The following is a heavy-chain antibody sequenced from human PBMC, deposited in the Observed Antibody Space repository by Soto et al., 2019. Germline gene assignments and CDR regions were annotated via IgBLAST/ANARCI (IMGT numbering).Heavy chain of an antibody. CDR1: GGTPSNSA. J-gene: IGHJ6*01. V-gene: IGHV1-69*13. CDR2: IIPVFGLV. CDR3: AGGRIAVVRSCAYDVMDV. Sequence: SVKVSCKASGGTPSNSAISWVRQAPGQGLEWMGGIIPVFGLVKYAQNFQGRVTITADESTNTAYMELSSLRPEDTAVYYCAGGRIAVVRSCAYDVMDVWPQGTQVSVSS. D-gene: IGHD6-19*01.